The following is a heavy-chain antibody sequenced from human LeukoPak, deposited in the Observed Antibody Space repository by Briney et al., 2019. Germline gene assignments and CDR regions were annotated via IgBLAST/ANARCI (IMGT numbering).Heavy chain of an antibody. CDR3: ARGLAQQLVLFDY. J-gene: IGHJ4*02. D-gene: IGHD6-13*01. V-gene: IGHV4-34*01. Sequence: SETLSLTCAVYGGSFSGYYWSWIRQPPGKGLEWIGEINHSGSTNYNPSLKSRVTISVDTSKNQFSLKLSSVTAADTAVSYCARGLAQQLVLFDYWGQGTMVTVSS. CDR2: INHSGST. CDR1: GGSFSGYY.